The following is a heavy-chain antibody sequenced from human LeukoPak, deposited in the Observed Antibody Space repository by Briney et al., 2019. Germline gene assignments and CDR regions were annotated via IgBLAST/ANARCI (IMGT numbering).Heavy chain of an antibody. CDR1: GGSISSGGYS. V-gene: IGHV4-30-2*01. Sequence: PSQTLSLTCAVSGGSISSGGYSWSWIRQPPGKGLEWIGYIYHSGSTYYNPSLKSRVTISVDRSENQFSLKLSSVTAADTAVYYCARAVNWNYDAFDIWGQGTMVTVSS. CDR2: IYHSGST. CDR3: ARAVNWNYDAFDI. J-gene: IGHJ3*02. D-gene: IGHD1-7*01.